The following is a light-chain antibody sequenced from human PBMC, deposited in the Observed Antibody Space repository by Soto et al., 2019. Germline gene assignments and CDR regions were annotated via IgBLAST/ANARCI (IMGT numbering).Light chain of an antibody. CDR3: QQYNGYPKT. Sequence: DVQLTQSPSTLSASVGDTVTITCRASQSVDSWLAWYQQRPGTAPKLLIYKASILESDVPSRFTGGGSGTDFTLSISGLQPDDLGTYYCQQYNGYPKTFGQGTKLES. CDR2: KAS. V-gene: IGKV1-5*03. J-gene: IGKJ2*01. CDR1: QSVDSW.